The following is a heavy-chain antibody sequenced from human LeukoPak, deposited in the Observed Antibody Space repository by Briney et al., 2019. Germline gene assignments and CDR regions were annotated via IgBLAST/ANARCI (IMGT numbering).Heavy chain of an antibody. V-gene: IGHV1-18*01. J-gene: IGHJ6*03. Sequence: ASVKVSCKASGYTFTSYGISWVRQAPGQGLEWMGWISAYNGNTNYAQKLQGRVTMTTDTSTSTAYMELRSLRSDDTAVYYCARGDGYKRIPYYYYYMDVWGKGITVTVSS. CDR2: ISAYNGNT. CDR1: GYTFTSYG. D-gene: IGHD5-24*01. CDR3: ARGDGYKRIPYYYYYMDV.